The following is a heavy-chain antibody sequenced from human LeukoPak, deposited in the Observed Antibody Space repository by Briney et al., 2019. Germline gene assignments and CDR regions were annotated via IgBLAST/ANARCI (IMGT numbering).Heavy chain of an antibody. CDR1: GFTFSSYG. CDR2: ISYDGSNK. CDR3: ARDTPGIAVAVFEGGYYYYYGMDV. V-gene: IGHV3-30*03. J-gene: IGHJ6*02. D-gene: IGHD6-19*01. Sequence: PGGSLRLSCAASGFTFSSYGMHWVRQAPGKGLEWVAVISYDGSNKYYADSVKGRFTISRDNSKNTLYLQMNSLRAEDTAVYYCARDTPGIAVAVFEGGYYYYYGMDVWGQGTTVTVSS.